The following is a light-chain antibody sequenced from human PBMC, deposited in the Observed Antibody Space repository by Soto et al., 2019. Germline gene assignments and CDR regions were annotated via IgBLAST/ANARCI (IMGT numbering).Light chain of an antibody. CDR3: CSYAGSYTWA. V-gene: IGLV2-11*01. CDR2: DVS. CDR1: SSDVGGYNY. Sequence: QSALTQPRSVSGSPGQSVTISCTGTSSDVGGYNYVSWYQQHPGKAPKLMIYDVSKRPSGVPDRFSGSKFGNTASLTISGLQAEDEADYYCCSYAGSYTWAFGTGTKLTVL. J-gene: IGLJ1*01.